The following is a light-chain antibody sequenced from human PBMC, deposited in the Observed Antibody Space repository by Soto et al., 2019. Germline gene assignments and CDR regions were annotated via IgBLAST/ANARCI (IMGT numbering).Light chain of an antibody. V-gene: IGKV3-15*01. CDR2: DAT. CDR1: QSVSSN. Sequence: EIVMTQSPATLSVSPGERATLSCRASQSVSSNLAWYQQKPGQAPRPIIYDATTRATGIPVRFSGSGSGTEFTLTISSLQSEDVGVYYCQQYDNWPPKTFGGGTKVEVK. J-gene: IGKJ4*01. CDR3: QQYDNWPPKT.